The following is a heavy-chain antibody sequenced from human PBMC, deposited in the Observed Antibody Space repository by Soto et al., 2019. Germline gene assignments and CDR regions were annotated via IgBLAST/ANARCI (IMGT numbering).Heavy chain of an antibody. D-gene: IGHD1-26*01. Sequence: GSLRLSCAASGFTFSNYAMSWVRQAPGKGLEWVSAISGSGGSTYYADSVKGRFTISRDNSKNTLDLQMNSLRAEDTAVYYCAEGVYSWFWFEPSGEGTLVTVSS. CDR3: AEGVYSWFWFEP. J-gene: IGHJ5*02. CDR1: GFTFSNYA. CDR2: ISGSGGST. V-gene: IGHV3-23*01.